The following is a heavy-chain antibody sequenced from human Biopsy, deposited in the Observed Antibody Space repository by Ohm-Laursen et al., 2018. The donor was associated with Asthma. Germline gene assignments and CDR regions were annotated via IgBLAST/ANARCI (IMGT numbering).Heavy chain of an antibody. D-gene: IGHD3-10*01. CDR3: ARGPNYHGSGRAPIGMDV. V-gene: IGHV4-61*08. Sequence: SDTLSLTCGVSGGYTGSSDHHWAWIRQAPGKGLEWLGYIYYTGSDNYNPSLKSRVTISVDTSKNQFSLRLNSVTAADTAVYYCARGPNYHGSGRAPIGMDVWGQGTTVTVSS. J-gene: IGHJ6*02. CDR2: IYYTGSD. CDR1: GGYTGSSDHH.